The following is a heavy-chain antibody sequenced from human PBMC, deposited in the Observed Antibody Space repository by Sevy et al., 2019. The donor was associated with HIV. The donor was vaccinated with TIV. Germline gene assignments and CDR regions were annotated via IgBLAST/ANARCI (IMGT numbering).Heavy chain of an antibody. D-gene: IGHD5-12*01. CDR1: GGSISAYY. CDR3: ARAPPVRSGDDSLNWFDP. Sequence: ETLSLTCTVSGGSISAYYWSWIRQPPGKGLEYIGYIYYTGSTNYNPSLKSRVTISVDTSKNQFSLNLRSVTAVDTAVYYCARAPPVRSGDDSLNWFDPWGQGTLVTVSS. V-gene: IGHV4-59*01. J-gene: IGHJ5*02. CDR2: IYYTGST.